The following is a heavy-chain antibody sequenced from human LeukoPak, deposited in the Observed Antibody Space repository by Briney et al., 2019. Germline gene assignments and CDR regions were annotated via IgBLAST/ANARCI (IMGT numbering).Heavy chain of an antibody. Sequence: ASVKVSCTASGYTFTGYYMHWVRQAPGQGLEWMGWINPNHGDTNYAQKFQDRVSMTRDTSISTAYMHLGRLRSDDTAVYYCARGYYYDSSGYYSLDYWGQGTLVTVSS. CDR3: ARGYYYDSSGYYSLDY. CDR1: GYTFTGYY. CDR2: INPNHGDT. J-gene: IGHJ4*02. V-gene: IGHV1-2*02. D-gene: IGHD3-22*01.